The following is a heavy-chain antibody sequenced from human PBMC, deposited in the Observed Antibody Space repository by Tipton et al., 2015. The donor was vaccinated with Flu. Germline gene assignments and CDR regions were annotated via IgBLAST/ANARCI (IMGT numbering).Heavy chain of an antibody. J-gene: IGHJ5*01. CDR3: ARRDYSNYVSEPKNWFDS. CDR2: ICQTGST. Sequence: TLSLTCAVYGGSFSGYYWTWIRQPPGKGLEWIGNICQTGSTYYNPSLKSRVTISVVRSKNQFSLRLTSVTAADTAVYYCARRDYSNYVSEPKNWFDSWGQGTLVTVSS. D-gene: IGHD4-11*01. CDR1: GGSFSGYY. V-gene: IGHV4-34*01.